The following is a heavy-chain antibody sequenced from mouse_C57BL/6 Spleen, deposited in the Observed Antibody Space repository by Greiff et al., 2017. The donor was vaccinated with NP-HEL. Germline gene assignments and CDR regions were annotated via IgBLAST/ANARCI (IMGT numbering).Heavy chain of an antibody. CDR3: ARFGDDGAWFAY. CDR1: GYTFTDYN. V-gene: IGHV1-22*01. CDR2: INPNNGGT. D-gene: IGHD2-2*01. J-gene: IGHJ3*01. Sequence: EVQLQQSGPELVKPGASVKMSCKASGYTFTDYNMHWVKQSHGKSLEWIGYINPNNGGTSYNQKFKGKATLTVNKSSSTAYMELRSLTSEDSAVYYCARFGDDGAWFAYWGQGTLVTVSA.